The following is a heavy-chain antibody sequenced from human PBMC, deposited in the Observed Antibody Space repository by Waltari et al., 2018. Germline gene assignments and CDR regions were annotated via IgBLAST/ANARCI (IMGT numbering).Heavy chain of an antibody. J-gene: IGHJ5*02. Sequence: QVQLVQSGAEVKKPGASVKVSCKASGYTFTGDYMHWVRPAPGQGLEWMGWINPNSGGTNYAQKFQGRVTMTRDTSISTAYMELSRLRSDDTAVYYCARDRLGGWSRFDPWGQGTLVTVSS. CDR1: GYTFTGDY. CDR3: ARDRLGGWSRFDP. CDR2: INPNSGGT. D-gene: IGHD6-19*01. V-gene: IGHV1-2*02.